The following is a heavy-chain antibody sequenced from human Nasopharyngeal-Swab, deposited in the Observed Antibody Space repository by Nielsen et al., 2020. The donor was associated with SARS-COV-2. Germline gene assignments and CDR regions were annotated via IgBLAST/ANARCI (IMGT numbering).Heavy chain of an antibody. V-gene: IGHV2-70*11. J-gene: IGHJ6*02. D-gene: IGHD3-9*01. CDR1: GFSLSTSGMC. Sequence: SGPTLVKPTQTLTLTCTFSGFSLSTSGMCVSWIRQPPGKALEWHARIDWDDDKYYSTSLKTRLTISKDTSKNQVVLTMTNMDPVDTATYYCARISYDILTGYWYGMDVWGQGTTVTVSS. CDR2: IDWDDDK. CDR3: ARISYDILTGYWYGMDV.